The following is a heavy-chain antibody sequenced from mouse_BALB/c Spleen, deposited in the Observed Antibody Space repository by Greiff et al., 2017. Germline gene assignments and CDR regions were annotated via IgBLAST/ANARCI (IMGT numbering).Heavy chain of an antibody. D-gene: IGHD1-1*01. V-gene: IGHV1S81*02. Sequence: QVQLQQSGAELVKPGASVKLSCKASGYTFTSYWMHWVKQRPGQGLEWIGEINPSNGRTNYNEKFKSKATLTVDKSSSTAYMQLSSLTSEDSAVYYCASGYGSSDYAMDYWGQGTSVTVSS. CDR2: INPSNGRT. J-gene: IGHJ4*01. CDR1: GYTFTSYW. CDR3: ASGYGSSDYAMDY.